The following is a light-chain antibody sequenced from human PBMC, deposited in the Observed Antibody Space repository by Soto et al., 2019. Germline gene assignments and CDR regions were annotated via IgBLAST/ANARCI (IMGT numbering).Light chain of an antibody. CDR1: QYVQSS. CDR3: QQYNRWPLT. Sequence: EVVTTQSPATLSVSPGERATLSCRTSQYVQSSLAWYQQKPGRAPRLLIYSASTRATGIPARFSGSGSGTEFTLSISRLQSEDCAVYDCQQYNRWPLTFGQGTRLEIK. J-gene: IGKJ5*01. CDR2: SAS. V-gene: IGKV3-15*01.